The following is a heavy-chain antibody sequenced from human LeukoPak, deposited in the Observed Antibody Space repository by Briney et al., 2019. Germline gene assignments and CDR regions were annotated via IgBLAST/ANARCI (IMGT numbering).Heavy chain of an antibody. Sequence: PSETLSLTCTVSGGSISSYYWSWIRQPPGKGLEWIGYIYYSGSTNYNPSLKSRVTISVDTSKNQFSLKLSSVTAADTAVYYCAREPYYGSGSYSFDIWGQGTMVTVSS. CDR2: IYYSGST. CDR3: AREPYYGSGSYSFDI. V-gene: IGHV4-59*01. CDR1: GGSISSYY. D-gene: IGHD3-10*01. J-gene: IGHJ3*02.